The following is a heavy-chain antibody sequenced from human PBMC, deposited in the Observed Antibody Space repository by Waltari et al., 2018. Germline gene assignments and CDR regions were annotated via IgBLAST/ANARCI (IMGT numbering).Heavy chain of an antibody. Sequence: QVQLVQSGAEVTKPGASVKVSCKASGYAFASYAINWVRQTQGPGREWMGWINPNTGNTGFSQKFQDRLIMTTNPSINTAYMELPGLTSEDTGVYYCARGAAPGKGAHWFDPWGQGTLVTVSS. J-gene: IGHJ5*02. CDR1: GYAFASYA. CDR3: ARGAAPGKGAHWFDP. CDR2: INPNTGNT. V-gene: IGHV1-8*01. D-gene: IGHD3-16*01.